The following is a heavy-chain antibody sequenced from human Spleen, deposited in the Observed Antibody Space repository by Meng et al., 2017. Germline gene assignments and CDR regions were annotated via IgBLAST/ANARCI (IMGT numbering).Heavy chain of an antibody. J-gene: IGHJ3*02. CDR3: ARDFMYDGDALDI. CDR1: GFTVNSNY. D-gene: IGHD3-3*01. Sequence: GESLKISCAASGFTVNSNYMTWVRQAPGKGLEWVSLIYSDGSTYYADSVKGRFTVSRDSSKNTLYFQMNSLRVEDTAVYYCARDFMYDGDALDIWGQGTMVTVSS. V-gene: IGHV3-66*02. CDR2: IYSDGST.